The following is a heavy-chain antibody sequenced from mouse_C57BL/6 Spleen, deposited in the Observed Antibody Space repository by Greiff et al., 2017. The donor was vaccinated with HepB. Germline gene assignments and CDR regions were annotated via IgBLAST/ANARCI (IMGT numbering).Heavy chain of an antibody. V-gene: IGHV1-55*01. Sequence: QVHVKQPGAELVKPGASVKMSCKASGYTFTSYWITWVKQRPGQGLEWIGDIYPGSGSTNYNEKFKSKATLTVDTSSSTAYMQLSSLTSEDSAVYYCARITGTSFDYWGQGTTLTVSS. CDR2: IYPGSGST. D-gene: IGHD4-1*01. CDR3: ARITGTSFDY. CDR1: GYTFTSYW. J-gene: IGHJ2*01.